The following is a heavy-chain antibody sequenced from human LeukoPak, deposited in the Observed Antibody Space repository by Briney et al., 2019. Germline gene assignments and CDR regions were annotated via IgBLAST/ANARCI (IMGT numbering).Heavy chain of an antibody. CDR2: INSDGSST. V-gene: IGHV3-74*01. D-gene: IGHD2-15*01. CDR1: GFTFSSYW. CDR3: ARSTVVAASYYYYGMDV. Sequence: GGSLRLSCAASGFTFSSYWMHWVRQAPGKGLVWVSRINSDGSSTSYADSVKGRFTISRDNAKNTLYLQMNSLRAEDTAVYYCARSTVVAASYYYYGMDVWGQGTTVTVSS. J-gene: IGHJ6*02.